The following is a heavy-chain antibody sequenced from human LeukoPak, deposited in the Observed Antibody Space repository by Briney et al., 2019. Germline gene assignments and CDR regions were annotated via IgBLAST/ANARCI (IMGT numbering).Heavy chain of an antibody. CDR1: GYTFTSYY. J-gene: IGHJ4*02. D-gene: IGHD3-3*01. V-gene: IGHV1-46*01. Sequence: ASVKVSCKASGYTFTSYYMHWVRQAPGQGLEWMGIINPSGGSTSYAQKFQGRVTRTRDMSTSTVYMELSSLRSEDTAVYYCARDLGDFWSGYSGPPDYWGQGTLVTVSS. CDR3: ARDLGDFWSGYSGPPDY. CDR2: INPSGGST.